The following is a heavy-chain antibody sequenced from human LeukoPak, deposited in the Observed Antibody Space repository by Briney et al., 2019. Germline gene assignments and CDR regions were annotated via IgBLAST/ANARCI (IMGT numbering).Heavy chain of an antibody. CDR1: GFTFSDYY. CDR2: ISSSGSTI. Sequence: PGGSLRLSCAASGFTFSDYYMSWIRQAPGKGLEWVSYISSSGSTIYYADSAKGRFTISRDNAKNSLYLQMNSLRAEDAAVYYCARDRPRYCSSTSCYDAFDIWGQGTMVTVSS. CDR3: ARDRPRYCSSTSCYDAFDI. J-gene: IGHJ3*02. D-gene: IGHD2-2*01. V-gene: IGHV3-11*04.